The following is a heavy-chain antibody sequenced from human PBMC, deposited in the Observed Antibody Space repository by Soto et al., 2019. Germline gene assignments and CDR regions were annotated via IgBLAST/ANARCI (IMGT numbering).Heavy chain of an antibody. D-gene: IGHD3-22*01. J-gene: IGHJ6*02. CDR1: GGTFSSYA. V-gene: IGHV1-69*01. CDR3: ARDLKRYYDSSGYGYYYYGMDV. Sequence: QVQLVQSGAEVKKPGSSVKVSCKASGGTFSSYAISWMRQAPGQGLEWMGGIIPIFGTANYAQKFQGRVTITADESTTTAYMELSSLRSEDTAVYYCARDLKRYYDSSGYGYYYYGMDVWGQGTTVTVSS. CDR2: IIPIFGTA.